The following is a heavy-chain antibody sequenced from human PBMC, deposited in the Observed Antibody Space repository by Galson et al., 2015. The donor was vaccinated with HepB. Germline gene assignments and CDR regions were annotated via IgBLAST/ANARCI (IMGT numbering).Heavy chain of an antibody. V-gene: IGHV3-23*01. Sequence: SLRLSCAAAGFTLDIYAMSWVRQAPGKGLEWVSVITGDGGLTYYADSVRGRFTISRDNSKNTLYLEMSSLRAEDTAIYYCAKGGSVTASGFESWGQGTLVTVSS. CDR2: ITGDGGLT. J-gene: IGHJ4*02. CDR1: GFTLDIYA. D-gene: IGHD2-21*02. CDR3: AKGGSVTASGFES.